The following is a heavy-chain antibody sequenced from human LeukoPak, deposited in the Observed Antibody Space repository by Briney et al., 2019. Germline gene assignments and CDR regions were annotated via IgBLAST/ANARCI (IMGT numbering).Heavy chain of an antibody. Sequence: PGGSLRLSCAASGFTFNAYAIHWVRQAPGKGLEWVAFIRKDGNDEKYADSVKGRFTISRDNSKNMVYLQMNNLQTEDTSIYYCAKDRGDYPPYFDHWGQGTLVPVPS. CDR1: GFTFNAYA. CDR2: IRKDGNDE. V-gene: IGHV3-30*02. J-gene: IGHJ4*02. D-gene: IGHD2-21*02. CDR3: AKDRGDYPPYFDH.